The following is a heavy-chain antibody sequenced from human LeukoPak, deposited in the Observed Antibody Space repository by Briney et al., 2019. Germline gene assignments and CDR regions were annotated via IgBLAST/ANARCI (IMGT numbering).Heavy chain of an antibody. J-gene: IGHJ4*02. CDR2: IYYSGST. CDR3: ARDSLDSSSAFDY. Sequence: PSETLSLTCTVSGGSISSHYWSWIRQPPGKGLEWIGYIYYSGSTNYNPSLKSRVTISVDTSKNQFSLKLSSVTAADTAVYYCARDSLDSSSAFDYWGQGTLVTVSS. D-gene: IGHD6-6*01. V-gene: IGHV4-59*11. CDR1: GGSISSHY.